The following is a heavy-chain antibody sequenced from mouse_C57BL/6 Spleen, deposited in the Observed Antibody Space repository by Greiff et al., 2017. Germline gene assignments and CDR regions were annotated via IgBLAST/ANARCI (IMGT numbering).Heavy chain of an antibody. CDR3: ARHHPCYAMYY. Sequence: VQLVESGPGLVAPSQSLSITCTVSGFSLTSYGVHWVRQPPGKGLGWLVVIWSDGSTTYNSALISRLSISKDNSKRQVFLKMNSLQTADTTMYYCARHHPCYAMYYWGQRATVTVSS. CDR2: IWSDGST. CDR1: GFSLTSYG. V-gene: IGHV2-6-1*01. J-gene: IGHJ4*01.